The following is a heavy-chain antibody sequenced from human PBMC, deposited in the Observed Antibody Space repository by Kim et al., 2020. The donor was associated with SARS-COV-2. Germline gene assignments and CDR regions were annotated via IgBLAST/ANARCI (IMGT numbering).Heavy chain of an antibody. Sequence: GGSLRLSCTASGFNFGDYAMSWFRQAPGKGLEWVGFIRSKAYGGTTEYAASVKGRFTISRDDSKSIAYLQMNSLKTEDTAVYYCTRDRDRGVIIISYFDYWGQGTLVTVSS. D-gene: IGHD3-10*01. J-gene: IGHJ4*02. V-gene: IGHV3-49*03. CDR1: GFNFGDYA. CDR2: IRSKAYGGTT. CDR3: TRDRDRGVIIISYFDY.